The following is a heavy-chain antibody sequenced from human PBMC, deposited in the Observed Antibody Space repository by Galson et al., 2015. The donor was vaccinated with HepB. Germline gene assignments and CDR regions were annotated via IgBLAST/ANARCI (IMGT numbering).Heavy chain of an antibody. CDR3: ARGIAAAGTFLADY. J-gene: IGHJ4*02. D-gene: IGHD6-13*01. CDR2: INTNTGNP. Sequence: SVKVSCKASGYTFTSYAMNWVRQAPGQGLEWMGWINTNTGNPTYAQGFTGRFVFSLDTSVSTAYLQISSLKAEDTAVYYCARGIAAAGTFLADYWGQGTLVTVSS. V-gene: IGHV7-4-1*02. CDR1: GYTFTSYA.